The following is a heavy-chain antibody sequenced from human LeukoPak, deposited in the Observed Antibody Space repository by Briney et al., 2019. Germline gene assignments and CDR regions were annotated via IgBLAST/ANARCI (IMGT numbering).Heavy chain of an antibody. CDR2: FDPEDGET. CDR3: ASSAAGIYYFDC. CDR1: GYTLTELS. J-gene: IGHJ4*02. V-gene: IGHV1-24*01. Sequence: ASVKLSCKVSGYTLTELSMHWVRQAPGKGLGWMGGFDPEDGETSYAQKFQGRVTMTEDTSTDTAYMELSSLRSEDTAVYYCASSAAGIYYFDCWGQGTLVTVSS. D-gene: IGHD6-13*01.